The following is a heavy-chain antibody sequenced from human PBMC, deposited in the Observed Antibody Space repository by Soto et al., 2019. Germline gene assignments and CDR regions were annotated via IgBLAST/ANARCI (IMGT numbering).Heavy chain of an antibody. CDR3: ARYGGDVHYGMDV. CDR2: INHSGST. D-gene: IGHD4-17*01. V-gene: IGHV4-34*01. Sequence: PSETLALTCAVYGGSFSGYYCSWIRQPPGKGLEWIGEINHSGSTNYNPSLKSRVTISVDTSKNQFSLKLSSVTAADTAVYYCARYGGDVHYGMDVWGQGTTVTVSS. CDR1: GGSFSGYY. J-gene: IGHJ6*02.